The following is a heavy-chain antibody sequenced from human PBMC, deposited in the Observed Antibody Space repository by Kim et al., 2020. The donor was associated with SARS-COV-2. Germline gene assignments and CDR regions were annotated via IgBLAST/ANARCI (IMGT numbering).Heavy chain of an antibody. CDR3: ARKVLRLGELSLDY. Sequence: AQKLQGRVTMTTDPSTSTAYMELMSLRSDDTAVYYCARKVLRLGELSLDYWGQGTLVTVSS. V-gene: IGHV1-18*01. J-gene: IGHJ4*02. D-gene: IGHD3-16*02.